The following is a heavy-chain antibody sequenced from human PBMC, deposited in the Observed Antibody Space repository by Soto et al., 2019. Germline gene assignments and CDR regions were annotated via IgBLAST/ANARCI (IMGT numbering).Heavy chain of an antibody. Sequence: PSETLSLTCTVSGGSISSSYYYWSWIRQPPGKGLGWIGYIFYSGSTNYNPSLKSRVSISVDTSKNQFSLNLSSVTAADTAVYYCARDLASLGYFDYWGQGTPVTVSS. D-gene: IGHD3-16*01. CDR1: GGSISSSYYY. CDR3: ARDLASLGYFDY. V-gene: IGHV4-30-4*01. J-gene: IGHJ4*02. CDR2: IFYSGST.